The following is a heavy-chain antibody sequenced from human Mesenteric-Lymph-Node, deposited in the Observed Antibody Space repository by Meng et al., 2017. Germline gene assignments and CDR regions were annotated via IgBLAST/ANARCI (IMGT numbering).Heavy chain of an antibody. J-gene: IGHJ4*02. V-gene: IGHV4-61*01. Sequence: QVPRQESGPGLVEPSQTLSLPFTVSGGSVSSGSYYWSWIRQPPGKGLEWIGYIYYSGSTNYNPSLKSRVTISVDTSKNQFSLKLSSVTAADTAVYYCAREGYCSSTSCPLDYWGQGTLVTVSS. D-gene: IGHD2-2*01. CDR2: IYYSGST. CDR3: AREGYCSSTSCPLDY. CDR1: GGSVSSGSYY.